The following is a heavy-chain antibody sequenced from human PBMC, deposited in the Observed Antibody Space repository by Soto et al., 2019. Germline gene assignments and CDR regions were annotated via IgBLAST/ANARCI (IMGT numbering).Heavy chain of an antibody. CDR3: ARGSSTSCYRSCNWFDP. D-gene: IGHD2-2*02. CDR1: GYTFTGYY. J-gene: IGHJ5*02. CDR2: INPNSGGT. V-gene: IGHV1-2*04. Sequence: ASVKVSCKASGYTFTGYYMHWVRQAPGQGLEWMGWINPNSGGTNYAQKFQGWVTMTRGTSISTAYMELSRLRSDDTAVYYCARGSSTSCYRSCNWFDPWGQGTLVTVSS.